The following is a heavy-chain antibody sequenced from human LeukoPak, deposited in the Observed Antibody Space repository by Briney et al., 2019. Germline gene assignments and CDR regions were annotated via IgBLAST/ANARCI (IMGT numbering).Heavy chain of an antibody. D-gene: IGHD1-26*01. CDR1: GGSISSSSYY. CDR2: IYTSGST. Sequence: PSETLSLTCTVSGGSISSSSYYWGWIRQPPGKGLEWIGRIYTSGSTNYNPSLKSRVTISVDTSKNQFSLKLSSVTAAYTAVYYCARDSSGSYSRYYYYYYMDVWGKGTTVTVSS. CDR3: ARDSSGSYSRYYYYYYMDV. V-gene: IGHV4-39*07. J-gene: IGHJ6*03.